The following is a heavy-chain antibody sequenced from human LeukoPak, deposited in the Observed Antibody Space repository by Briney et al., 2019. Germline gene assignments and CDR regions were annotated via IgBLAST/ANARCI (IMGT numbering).Heavy chain of an antibody. Sequence: GRSRRLSWAASGFTLTSYLLQCVSQLPGKVLGWDSRINSDGTSITYADSVKGRFTISSDNAKNTLYLQMNSLRVEDTAGYYCAREGRVSGYDFDCWGQGTLVTVSS. CDR3: AREGRVSGYDFDC. V-gene: IGHV3-74*03. D-gene: IGHD5-12*01. CDR1: GFTLTSYL. J-gene: IGHJ4*02. CDR2: INSDGTSI.